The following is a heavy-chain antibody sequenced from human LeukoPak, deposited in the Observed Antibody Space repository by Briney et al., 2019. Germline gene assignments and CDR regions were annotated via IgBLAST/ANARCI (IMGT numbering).Heavy chain of an antibody. CDR3: ARRAGAYSHPYDY. V-gene: IGHV3-23*01. D-gene: IGHD4/OR15-4a*01. Sequence: GRSLRLSCAASGFTFNRYGMHWVRQAPGKGLEWVSAISVSGNTYHADSVKGRFTISRDNSKNTLYLQMNSLRAEDTAVYYCARRAGAYSHPYDYWGQGTLVTVSS. J-gene: IGHJ4*02. CDR2: ISVSGNT. CDR1: GFTFNRYG.